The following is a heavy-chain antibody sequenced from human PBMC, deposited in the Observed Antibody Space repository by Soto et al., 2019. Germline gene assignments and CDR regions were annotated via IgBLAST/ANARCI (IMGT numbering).Heavy chain of an antibody. CDR2: IIPIFGTA. J-gene: IGHJ6*02. CDR3: ARVATVTTYRDYYGMDV. V-gene: IGHV1-69*13. D-gene: IGHD4-17*01. CDR1: GGAFSSYA. Sequence: GASVKVTCTASGGAFSSYAISWVRQAPGQGLEWMGGIIPIFGTANYAQKFQGRVTITADESTSTAYMELSSLRSEDTAVYYCARVATVTTYRDYYGMDVWGQGTTVTVSS.